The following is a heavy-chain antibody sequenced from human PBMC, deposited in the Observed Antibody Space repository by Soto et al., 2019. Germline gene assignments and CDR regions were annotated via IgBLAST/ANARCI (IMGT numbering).Heavy chain of an antibody. D-gene: IGHD4-17*01. Sequence: GGSLRLSCAASGFTFSSYGMHWVRQAPGKGLEWVAVIWYDGSNKYYADSVKGRFTISRDNSKNTLYLQMNSLRAEDTAVYYCARDPGGDYALDYWGQGTLVTVSS. CDR1: GFTFSSYG. V-gene: IGHV3-33*01. CDR2: IWYDGSNK. J-gene: IGHJ4*02. CDR3: ARDPGGDYALDY.